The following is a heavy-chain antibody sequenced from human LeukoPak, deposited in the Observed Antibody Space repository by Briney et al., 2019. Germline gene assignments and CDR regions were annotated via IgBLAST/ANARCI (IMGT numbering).Heavy chain of an antibody. CDR3: ATGPTWLDH. CDR1: GGSISTSY. Sequence: PSETLSLTCTASGGSISTSYWNWIRQPAGKGLEWIGRIDTSGTTNYNLSLRGRVTMSVDTSKNHFSLNLSSVTAADTAVYYCATGPTWLDHWGQGTLVTVSS. J-gene: IGHJ5*02. V-gene: IGHV4-4*07. CDR2: IDTSGTT.